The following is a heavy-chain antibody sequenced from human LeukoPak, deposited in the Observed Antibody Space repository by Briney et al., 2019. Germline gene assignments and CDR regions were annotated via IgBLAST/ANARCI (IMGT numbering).Heavy chain of an antibody. CDR2: IYYSGST. J-gene: IGHJ4*02. D-gene: IGHD6-6*01. CDR1: GGSISSYY. CDR3: ASESDSSSYDY. Sequence: SQTLSLTCTVSGGSISSYYWSWIRQPPGKGLEWIGYIYYSGSTNYNPSLKSRVTISVDTSKNQFSLKLSSVTAADTAVYYCASESDSSSYDYWGQGTLVTVSS. V-gene: IGHV4-59*01.